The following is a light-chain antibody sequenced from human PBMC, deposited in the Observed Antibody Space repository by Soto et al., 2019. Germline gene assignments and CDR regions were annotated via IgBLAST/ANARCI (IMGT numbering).Light chain of an antibody. J-gene: IGKJ4*02. V-gene: IGKV4-1*01. Sequence: DVMVTQYPDSMPVSLRERGTIKRKSSQSGLFTCNNKNYLGWFQQKPRQPPKLLLSCVSTRESGVPDRFSGSGSGTDFTLTISSLQAEDVAVYYCQQYYTTPLTFGGGTKVDIK. CDR3: QQYYTTPLT. CDR2: CVS. CDR1: QSGLFTCNNKNY.